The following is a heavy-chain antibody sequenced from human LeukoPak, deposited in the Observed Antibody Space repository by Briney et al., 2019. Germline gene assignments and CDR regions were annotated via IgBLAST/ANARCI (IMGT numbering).Heavy chain of an antibody. CDR2: ISSGGTT. CDR1: AFSVSTFY. V-gene: IGHV3-53*01. CDR3: AKGSYGSYFVD. Sequence: GGSLRLSCAASAFSVSTFYMSWVRQAPGKGLEWVSVISSGGTTHYADSVKGRFTVSRDNSRNTLYLQMNSLRAEDTAVYYCAKGSYGSYFVDWGQGTLVTVSS. D-gene: IGHD1-26*01. J-gene: IGHJ4*02.